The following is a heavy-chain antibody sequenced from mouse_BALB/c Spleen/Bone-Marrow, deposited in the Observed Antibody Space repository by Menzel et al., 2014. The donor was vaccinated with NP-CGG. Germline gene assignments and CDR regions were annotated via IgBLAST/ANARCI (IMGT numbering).Heavy chain of an antibody. CDR1: GFNIKDTY. D-gene: IGHD2-1*01. Sequence: EVQLQQSGAELVNPGASVKLSCTASGFNIKDTYMHWVKQRPEQGLEWIGRIDPANGNTKYDPKFQGKATITADTSSNTAYLQLSSLTSEDTAVYYCARGIFLHGNSLLDYWGQGTSVTVSS. CDR3: ARGIFLHGNSLLDY. V-gene: IGHV14-3*02. CDR2: IDPANGNT. J-gene: IGHJ4*01.